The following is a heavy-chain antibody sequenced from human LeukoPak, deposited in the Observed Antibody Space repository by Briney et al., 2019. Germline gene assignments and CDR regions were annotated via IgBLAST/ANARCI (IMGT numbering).Heavy chain of an antibody. Sequence: ASVKVSCKASGYAFTSYAISWVRQAPGQGLEWMGWISAYNGNTNYAQKLQGRVTMTTDTSTSTAYMELRSLRSDDTAVYYCARLGVGYCGGDCYHNWFDPWGQGTLVTVSS. J-gene: IGHJ5*02. D-gene: IGHD2-21*02. CDR1: GYAFTSYA. CDR2: ISAYNGNT. V-gene: IGHV1-18*01. CDR3: ARLGVGYCGGDCYHNWFDP.